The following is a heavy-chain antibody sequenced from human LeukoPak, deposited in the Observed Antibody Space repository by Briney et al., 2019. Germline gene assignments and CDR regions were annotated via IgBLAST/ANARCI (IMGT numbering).Heavy chain of an antibody. Sequence: PGGSLRLSCAASGFTFSSYSMNWVRQAPGKGLEWVSSISSSSSYIYYADSVKGRFTISRDNSKNTLYLQMNSLRAEDTAVYYCANSGLDGFDYWGQGTLVTVSS. CDR3: ANSGLDGFDY. J-gene: IGHJ4*02. CDR1: GFTFSSYS. D-gene: IGHD3-22*01. V-gene: IGHV3-21*01. CDR2: ISSSSSYI.